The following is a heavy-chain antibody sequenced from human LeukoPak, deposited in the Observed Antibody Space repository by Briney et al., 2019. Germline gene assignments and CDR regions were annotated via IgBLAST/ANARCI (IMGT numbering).Heavy chain of an antibody. Sequence: GGSLRLSCAASGFTFSSYGMHWVRQAPGKGLEWVAFIRYDGSNKYYADSVKGRFTISRDNSKNTLYLQMNSLRAEDTAVYYCAKVPAVVAAYFDYWGQGTLVTVSS. J-gene: IGHJ4*02. CDR1: GFTFSSYG. D-gene: IGHD2-15*01. CDR3: AKVPAVVAAYFDY. V-gene: IGHV3-30*02. CDR2: IRYDGSNK.